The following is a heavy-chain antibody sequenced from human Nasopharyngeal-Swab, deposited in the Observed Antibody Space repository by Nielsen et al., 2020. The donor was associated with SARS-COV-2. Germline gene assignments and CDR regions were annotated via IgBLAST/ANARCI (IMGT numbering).Heavy chain of an antibody. CDR3: ARDRFWTGAFDI. CDR2: INPSGGST. Sequence: ASVTVSCKASGYTFTSYYMHWVRQAPGQGLEWMGIINPSGGSTSYAQKFQGRVTMTRDTSTSTVYMELSSLRSEDTAVYYCARDRFWTGAFDIWGQGTMVTVSS. J-gene: IGHJ3*02. D-gene: IGHD1-1*01. CDR1: GYTFTSYY. V-gene: IGHV1-46*01.